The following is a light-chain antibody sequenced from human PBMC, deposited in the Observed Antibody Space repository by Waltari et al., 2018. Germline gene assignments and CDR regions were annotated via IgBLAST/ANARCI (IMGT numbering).Light chain of an antibody. CDR3: QQYKSAPWT. CDR1: QSISSW. Sequence: CQASQSISSWLAWYQQKPGKAPKPLIYKTSSLESGVPSRFTGSGSGTEFTLTISSLQPEDFATYYCQQYKSAPWTFGQGTKVEIK. J-gene: IGKJ1*01. CDR2: KTS. V-gene: IGKV1-5*03.